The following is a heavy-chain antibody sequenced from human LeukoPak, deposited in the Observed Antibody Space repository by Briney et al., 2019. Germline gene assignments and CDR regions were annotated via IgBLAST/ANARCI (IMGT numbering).Heavy chain of an antibody. CDR1: GFTFSSYG. J-gene: IGHJ6*02. CDR2: ISYDGSNK. Sequence: GGSLRLSCAASGFTFSSYGMHWVRQAPGKGLEWVAVISYDGSNKYYADSVKGRFTISRDNSKNTLYLQMNSLRAEDTAVYYCAKARARIAAAGKTYYYYGMDVWGQGTTVTVSS. CDR3: AKARARIAAAGKTYYYYGMDV. V-gene: IGHV3-30*18. D-gene: IGHD6-13*01.